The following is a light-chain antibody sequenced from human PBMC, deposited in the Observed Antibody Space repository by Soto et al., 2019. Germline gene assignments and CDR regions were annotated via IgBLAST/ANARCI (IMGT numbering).Light chain of an antibody. CDR2: DAS. Sequence: DIQMTQAPSSLSASVGDRVTITCQASQDISNYLNWYQQKPGKAPNLLIYDASNLETGVPSRFSGSGSGTDFTLTISSLQPGEFATYYCQQSYSTPLTSGGGTKV. CDR1: QDISNY. CDR3: QQSYSTPLT. V-gene: IGKV1-39*01. J-gene: IGKJ4*01.